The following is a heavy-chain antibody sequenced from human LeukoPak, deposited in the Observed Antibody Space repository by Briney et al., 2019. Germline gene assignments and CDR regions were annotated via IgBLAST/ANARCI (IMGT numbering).Heavy chain of an antibody. D-gene: IGHD5-18*01. V-gene: IGHV1-69*04. CDR2: IIPILGIA. CDR1: GGTFSSYA. CDR3: ASRRQLWYPFFDY. Sequence: SVKVSCKASGGTFSSYAISWVRQAPGQGLEWMGRIIPILGIANYAQKFQGRVTITADKSTSTAYMELSSLRSEDTAVYYCASRRQLWYPFFDYWGQGTLVTVSS. J-gene: IGHJ4*02.